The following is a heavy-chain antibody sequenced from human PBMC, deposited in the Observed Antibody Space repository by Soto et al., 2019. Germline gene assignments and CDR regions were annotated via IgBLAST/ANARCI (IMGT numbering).Heavy chain of an antibody. V-gene: IGHV3-53*01. CDR3: VRDFGSSSEGGMDV. Sequence: RWSLRLCCAASVFTVSSNYMSWVRQAPRKGLEWVSVIYSGGITFYADSVKGRFTISRDNSKNTLYLQMNNLRGEDTAVYYCVRDFGSSSEGGMDVWGQGTTVTVSS. D-gene: IGHD6-6*01. CDR1: VFTVSSNY. CDR2: IYSGGIT. J-gene: IGHJ6*02.